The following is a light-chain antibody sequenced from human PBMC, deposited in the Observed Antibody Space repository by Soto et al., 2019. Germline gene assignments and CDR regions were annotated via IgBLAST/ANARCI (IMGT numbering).Light chain of an antibody. CDR3: MQALQTPPFT. Sequence: DIVMTQSPLSLPVTPGEPASISCRSSQSLLHSNGYNYLDWYLQKPGQSPQLLIYLGSNRASGVPDRFRGSGSGTDFTLKISRVEAEDVGVYYCMQALQTPPFTFGPGTKVDI. J-gene: IGKJ3*01. CDR1: QSLLHSNGYNY. V-gene: IGKV2-28*01. CDR2: LGS.